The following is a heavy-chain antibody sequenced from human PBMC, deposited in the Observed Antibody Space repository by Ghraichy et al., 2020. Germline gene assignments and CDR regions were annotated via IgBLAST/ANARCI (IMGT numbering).Heavy chain of an antibody. CDR3: ARTYGGDDCYPPSYYYDGMDV. CDR1: GGSISSFY. D-gene: IGHD2-21*02. CDR2: IYTSGST. J-gene: IGHJ6*02. Sequence: SETLSLTCTVSGGSISSFYWSWIRQPAGKGLEWLGRIYTSGSTSYNPSLKSRVTMSVDTSKNQFSLRLSSVTAADTAVYYCARTYGGDDCYPPSYYYDGMDVWGQGTTVTVSS. V-gene: IGHV4-4*07.